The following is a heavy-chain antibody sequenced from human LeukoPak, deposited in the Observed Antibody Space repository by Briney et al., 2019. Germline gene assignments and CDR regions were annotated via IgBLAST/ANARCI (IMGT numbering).Heavy chain of an antibody. CDR1: VFAFNTYG. CDR3: AKEHGDYEGFDY. CDR2: ISSGGNTK. Sequence: PGRSLRLSCAASVFAFNTYGMHWVRQAPGKGLEWVAVISSGGNTKYYADSVKGRFTISRDNSMNTLYLQMNSLREEDTAVYYCAKEHGDYEGFDYWGQGTLVTVSS. D-gene: IGHD4-17*01. J-gene: IGHJ4*02. V-gene: IGHV3-30*18.